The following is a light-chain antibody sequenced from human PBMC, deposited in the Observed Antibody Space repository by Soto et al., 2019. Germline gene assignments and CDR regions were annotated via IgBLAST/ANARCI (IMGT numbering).Light chain of an antibody. CDR3: QQRSSLFT. Sequence: EIVLTQSPATLSLSPGERATLSCRTSQSVSSSLAWYQQKPGQAPRLLIYDASNRATGIPARFSGSGSGTDFTLTISSLQPDDFAVYYCQQRSSLFTFGGGTKVEIK. J-gene: IGKJ4*01. CDR2: DAS. V-gene: IGKV3-11*01. CDR1: QSVSSS.